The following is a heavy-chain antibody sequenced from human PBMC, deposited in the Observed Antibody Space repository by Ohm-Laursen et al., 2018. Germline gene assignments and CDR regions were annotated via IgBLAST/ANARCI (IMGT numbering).Heavy chain of an antibody. V-gene: IGHV4-61*01. CDR1: GGSVSSGSYY. CDR3: GRVVAVTTPYYFDY. CDR2: IYYTGST. J-gene: IGHJ4*02. D-gene: IGHD4-17*01. Sequence: SETLSLTCTVSGGSVSSGSYYWSWIRQPPGKGLEWIGYIYYTGSTNYNPSLESRVTISVDTSKNQFSLKLSSATAADTAVYYCGRVVAVTTPYYFDYWGQGSMVTVSS.